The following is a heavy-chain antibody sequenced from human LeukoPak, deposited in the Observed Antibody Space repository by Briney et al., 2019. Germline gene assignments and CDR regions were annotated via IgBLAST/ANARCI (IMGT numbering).Heavy chain of an antibody. Sequence: ASVKVSCKASGYTFTSYGISWVRQAPGQGLEWMGWISAYNGNTNYAQKLQGRVTMTTDTSTSTAYLELRSLRSDDTAVYYCASIVGATQSDYYYYGMDVWGQGTTVTVSS. J-gene: IGHJ6*02. D-gene: IGHD1-26*01. CDR3: ASIVGATQSDYYYYGMDV. CDR1: GYTFTSYG. CDR2: ISAYNGNT. V-gene: IGHV1-18*01.